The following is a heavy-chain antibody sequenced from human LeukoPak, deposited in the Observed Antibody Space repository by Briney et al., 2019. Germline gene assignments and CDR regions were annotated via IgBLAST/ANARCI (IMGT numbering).Heavy chain of an antibody. CDR3: ARVPTYYYDSSGAT. CDR2: ISSSGSTI. D-gene: IGHD3-22*01. V-gene: IGHV3-48*03. J-gene: IGHJ5*02. Sequence: GGSLRLSCAASGLTFSSYEMNWVRQAPGKGLEWVSYISSSGSTIYYADSVKGRFTISRDNAENSLYLQMNSLRAEDTAVYYCARVPTYYYDSSGATWGQGTLVTVSS. CDR1: GLTFSSYE.